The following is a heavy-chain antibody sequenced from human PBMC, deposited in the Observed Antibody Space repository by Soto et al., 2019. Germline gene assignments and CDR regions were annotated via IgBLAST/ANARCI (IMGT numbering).Heavy chain of an antibody. CDR1: GFTFSSYA. D-gene: IGHD2-2*01. CDR2: ISGSGGST. V-gene: IGHV3-23*01. Sequence: GGSLRLSCAASGFTFSSYAMSWVRQAPGKGLEWVSAISGSGGSTYYADSVKGRFTISRDNSKNTLYLQMNSLRAEDTAVYYCAKCGPTNIVVVPAADYWGQGTLVTVSS. CDR3: AKCGPTNIVVVPAADY. J-gene: IGHJ4*02.